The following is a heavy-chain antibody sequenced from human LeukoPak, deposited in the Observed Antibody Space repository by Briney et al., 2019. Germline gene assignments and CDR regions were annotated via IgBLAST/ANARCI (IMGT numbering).Heavy chain of an antibody. Sequence: GGSLRLSCAASGFTFSSYSMNCVRHAPRRRLEWVAVIYSGGDTCYADSVKGRFTISRDNSKNTLYLQMNSLRAEDAAVYYCARGAYSSGWYFDYWGQGTLVTVSS. CDR3: ARGAYSSGWYFDY. CDR1: GFTFSSYS. D-gene: IGHD6-19*01. CDR2: IYSGGDT. V-gene: IGHV3-53*01. J-gene: IGHJ4*02.